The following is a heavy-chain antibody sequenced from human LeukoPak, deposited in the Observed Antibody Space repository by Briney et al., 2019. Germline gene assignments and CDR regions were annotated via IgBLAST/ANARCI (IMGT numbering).Heavy chain of an antibody. D-gene: IGHD3-3*01. V-gene: IGHV3-23*01. CDR1: GLTFSRYS. CDR3: AKDSCDETIDDDFWSGYPRHYFDY. CDR2: ISVNCGST. Sequence: GGSLRLSCAASGLTFSRYSMSWARQAPGKGLEWVSAISVNCGSTYYADSPKGRFTISRDNSKNTLYLQMNSLRAEDTAVYYCAKDSCDETIDDDFWSGYPRHYFDYWGQGTLVTVSS. J-gene: IGHJ4*02.